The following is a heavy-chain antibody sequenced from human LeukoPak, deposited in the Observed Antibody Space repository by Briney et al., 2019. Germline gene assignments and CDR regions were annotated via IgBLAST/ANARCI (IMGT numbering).Heavy chain of an antibody. CDR2: INPNSGGT. CDR3: ARDFPEYSSSSVVGVYYYYMDV. J-gene: IGHJ6*03. CDR1: GYTFTGYY. Sequence: ASVKVSCKASGYTFTGYYMHWVQQAPGQGLEWMGWINPNSGGTNYAQKFQGRVIMTRDTSISTAYMELSRLRSDDTAVYYCARDFPEYSSSSVVGVYYYYMDVWGKGTTVTVSS. D-gene: IGHD6-6*01. V-gene: IGHV1-2*02.